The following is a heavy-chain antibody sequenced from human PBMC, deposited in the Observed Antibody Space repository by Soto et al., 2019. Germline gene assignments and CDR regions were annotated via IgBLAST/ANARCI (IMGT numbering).Heavy chain of an antibody. CDR1: GGTFSNDI. Sequence: SVKVSCKTSGGTFSNDIITWVRQAPGQGLEWMGRIIPLLDTTNYAQKFQGRVTITADKSTGTAYMELNSLRSEDTAVYYCATEPIASCISTSCYRFTFDYWGQGTLVTVSS. D-gene: IGHD2-2*01. CDR3: ATEPIASCISTSCYRFTFDY. CDR2: IIPLLDTT. J-gene: IGHJ4*02. V-gene: IGHV1-69*08.